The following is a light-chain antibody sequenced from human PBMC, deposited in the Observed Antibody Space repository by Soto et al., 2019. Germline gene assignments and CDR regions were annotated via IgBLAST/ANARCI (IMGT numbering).Light chain of an antibody. CDR2: WAS. CDR3: QQYCSSPFT. V-gene: IGKV4-1*01. CDR1: QSVLYSSNNKNY. J-gene: IGKJ3*01. Sequence: DIVMTQSPDSLAVSLGERATINCNSSQSVLYSSNNKNYLAWYQQKPGQPPKLLIYWASTRESGVPDRFSGSGSGTDFTLTISSLQAEDVAVYYCQQYCSSPFTFGPGTKVDIK.